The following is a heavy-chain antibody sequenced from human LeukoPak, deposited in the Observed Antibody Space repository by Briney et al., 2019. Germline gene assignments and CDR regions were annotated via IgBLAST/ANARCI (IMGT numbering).Heavy chain of an antibody. Sequence: GRSLRLSCAASGFTFSSYGMHWVRQAPGKGLEWVAVISYDGSNKYYADSVKGRFTISRDNSKNTLYLQMNSLRAEDTAVYYCAKDPGSTVTTSDYWGREPWSPSPQ. J-gene: IGHJ4*02. V-gene: IGHV3-30*18. CDR1: GFTFSSYG. CDR3: AKDPGSTVTTSDY. D-gene: IGHD4-17*01. CDR2: ISYDGSNK.